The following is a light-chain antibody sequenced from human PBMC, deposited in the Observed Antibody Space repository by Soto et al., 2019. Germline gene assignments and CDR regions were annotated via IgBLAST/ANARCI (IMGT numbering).Light chain of an antibody. CDR3: QAWDKSGFV. Sequence: SYELTQPPSVSVSPGQTTSITCFGDKLGDKYASWYQQKPGQSPVLVIYQDAKRPSGIPERFSGSNSGNTATLTISGTQALDEADYYCQAWDKSGFVFGTGTKLTV. V-gene: IGLV3-1*01. CDR2: QDA. J-gene: IGLJ1*01. CDR1: KLGDKY.